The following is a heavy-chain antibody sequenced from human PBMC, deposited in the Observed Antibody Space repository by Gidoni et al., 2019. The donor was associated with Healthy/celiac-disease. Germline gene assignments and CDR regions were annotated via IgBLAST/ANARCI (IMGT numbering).Heavy chain of an antibody. V-gene: IGHV1-69*01. CDR2: IIPIFGTA. J-gene: IGHJ5*02. D-gene: IGHD3-10*01. CDR3: ARDRPDGSGSYAFDP. Sequence: QVQLVQSGAEVKKPGSSVKVSCKASGGTFSSYAISWVRQAPGQGLEWMGGIIPIFGTAHSAQKFQGRVTITADESTSPAYMELSSLRSEDTAVYYCARDRPDGSGSYAFDPWGQGTLVTVSS. CDR1: GGTFSSYA.